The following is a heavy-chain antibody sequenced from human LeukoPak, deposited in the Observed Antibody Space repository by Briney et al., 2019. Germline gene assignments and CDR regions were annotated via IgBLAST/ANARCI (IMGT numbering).Heavy chain of an antibody. V-gene: IGHV3-23*01. CDR3: AKDGFWSGYYGY. D-gene: IGHD3-3*01. Sequence: RSEGSLRLSCAASGFTFSSYAMSWVRQAPGKGLEWVSAISGSGGSTYYADSVKGRFTISRDNSKNTLYLQMNSLRAEDTAVYYCAKDGFWSGYYGYWGQGTLVTVSS. CDR2: ISGSGGST. J-gene: IGHJ4*02. CDR1: GFTFSSYA.